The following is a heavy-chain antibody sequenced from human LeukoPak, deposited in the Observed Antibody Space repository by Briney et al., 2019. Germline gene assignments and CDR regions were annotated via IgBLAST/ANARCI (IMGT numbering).Heavy chain of an antibody. CDR2: ISRYSGAT. D-gene: IGHD2-21*01. CDR1: GYIFSDYY. J-gene: IGHJ4*02. V-gene: IGHV1-2*02. Sequence: GASVKVSCKASGYIFSDYYIHWVRQAPGRGFEWMGWISRYSGATKLAQKFQGRVTLTRDTSISTAYVELSNLASDDTGVYYCVSXXGGNSDVASFDYWGQGTLVIVSS. CDR3: VSXXGGNSDVASFDY.